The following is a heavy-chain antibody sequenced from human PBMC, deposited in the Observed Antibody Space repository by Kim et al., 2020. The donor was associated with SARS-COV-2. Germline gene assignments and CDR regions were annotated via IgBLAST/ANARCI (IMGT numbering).Heavy chain of an antibody. D-gene: IGHD3-10*01. CDR3: ARDFGYYGIDV. CDR2: T. V-gene: IGHV4-59*01. Sequence: TNYNPSLKSRVTISVDTSKNQFSLKLSSVTAADTAVYYCARDFGYYGIDVWGQGTTVTVSS. J-gene: IGHJ6*02.